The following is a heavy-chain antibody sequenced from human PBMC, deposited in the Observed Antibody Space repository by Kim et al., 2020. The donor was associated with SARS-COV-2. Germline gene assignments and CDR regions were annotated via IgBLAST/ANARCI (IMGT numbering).Heavy chain of an antibody. D-gene: IGHD6-19*01. J-gene: IGHJ4*02. CDR3: ARVLTSGWSYFDY. Sequence: GGSLRLSCAASGFTFSSYSMNWVRQAPGKGLEWISSISSSGSYIYYADSMKCRFTISRDNARASLYLQMNSLRAEDTAVYYCARVLTSGWSYFDYWGQGT. V-gene: IGHV3-21*01. CDR2: ISSSGSYI. CDR1: GFTFSSYS.